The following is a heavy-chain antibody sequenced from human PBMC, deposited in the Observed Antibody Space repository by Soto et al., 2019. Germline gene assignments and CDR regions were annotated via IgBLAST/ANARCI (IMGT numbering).Heavy chain of an antibody. J-gene: IGHJ4*02. V-gene: IGHV1-18*01. CDR2: INTYNGNT. Sequence: QVHLVQSGGEVKKPGASVKVSCKASGYTFTNYGVNWVRQAPGQGLEWMGWINTYNGNTNYAQRLQGRVTLTTDTSTRTAYMELRSLTSDDTAVYYCARGSRPVDFDYWGQGTLVTVSS. D-gene: IGHD6-13*01. CDR1: GYTFTNYG. CDR3: ARGSRPVDFDY.